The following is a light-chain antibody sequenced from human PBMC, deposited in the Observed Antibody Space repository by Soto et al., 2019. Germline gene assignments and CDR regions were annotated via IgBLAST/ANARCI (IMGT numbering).Light chain of an antibody. CDR2: EVS. V-gene: IGLV2-14*01. CDR3: SSYTTISSYV. CDR1: SSDVGGYDY. J-gene: IGLJ1*01. Sequence: QSVLTQPPSVSGSPGQSITMSCTGTSSDVGGYDYVSWYQQHPGEVPKLIIFEVSSRPAWISHRFSASKSGNTASLTISGLHAEDEADYYCSSYTTISSYVFGTGTKLTVL.